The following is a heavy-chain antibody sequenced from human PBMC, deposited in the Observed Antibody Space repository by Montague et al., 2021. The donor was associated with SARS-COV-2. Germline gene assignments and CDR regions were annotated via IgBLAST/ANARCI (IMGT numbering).Heavy chain of an antibody. Sequence: NRGSTNYNPSLKSRVTISVDTSKNQFSLKLSSVTAADTAVYYCARDLVAGGMDVWGQGTTVTVSS. V-gene: IGHV4-59*01. D-gene: IGHD2-8*02. J-gene: IGHJ6*02. CDR2: NRGST. CDR3: ARDLVAGGMDV.